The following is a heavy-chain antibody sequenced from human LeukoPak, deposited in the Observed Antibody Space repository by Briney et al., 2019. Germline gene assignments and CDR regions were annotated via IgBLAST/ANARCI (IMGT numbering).Heavy chain of an antibody. J-gene: IGHJ4*02. CDR3: ARQTASADTAGFDF. CDR1: GGSISSYY. D-gene: IGHD6-13*01. Sequence: PSETLSLTCTVSGGSISSYYWSWIRQPAGKGREWIGRIYSTGSTNYNPSLKSRVTMSVDTSKNQFSLRLRSVTAADTAVYYCARQTASADTAGFDFWGQGALVTVSS. CDR2: IYSTGST. V-gene: IGHV4-4*07.